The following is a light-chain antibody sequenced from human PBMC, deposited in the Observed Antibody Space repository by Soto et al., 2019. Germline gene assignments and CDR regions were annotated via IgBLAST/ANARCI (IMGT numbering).Light chain of an antibody. CDR2: AAT. V-gene: IGKV1-39*01. CDR1: QSVGNY. CDR3: QQSYSPLSYT. J-gene: IGKJ2*01. Sequence: DIQMTQSPSSLSASVGDRVTITCRASQSVGNYLNWYQQKPGQAPNLVIYAATSLQSGVPTRFSGSGSWTDFTLTISSLQPEDFATYYCQQSYSPLSYTFGQGTKLEIK.